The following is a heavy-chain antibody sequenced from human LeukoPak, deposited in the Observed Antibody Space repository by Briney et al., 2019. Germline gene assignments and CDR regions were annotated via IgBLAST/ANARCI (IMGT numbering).Heavy chain of an antibody. D-gene: IGHD5-12*01. CDR3: ARAPQLASNAFFDY. J-gene: IGHJ4*02. CDR2: IWYDGSNK. V-gene: IGHV3-33*01. Sequence: GGSLRLSCATSGFTFRSHAMHWVRQSPGKGLEWVAQIWYDGSNKYYADSVKGRFSVSRDNSKNTLYLQTNSLRVEDTAVYYCARAPQLASNAFFDYWGQGTLVTVSS. CDR1: GFTFRSHA.